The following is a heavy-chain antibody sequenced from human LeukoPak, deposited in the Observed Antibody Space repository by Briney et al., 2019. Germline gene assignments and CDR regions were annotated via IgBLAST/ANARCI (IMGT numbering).Heavy chain of an antibody. V-gene: IGHV1-69*13. Sequence: SVKVSCKASGGTFSSYAISWVRQAPGQGLEWMGGIIPIFGTANYPQKFQGRVTITADESTSTAYMELSSLGSEDTAVYYCARVVDYYDSSGRSPKDNYYYYMDVWGKGTTVTVSS. CDR3: ARVVDYYDSSGRSPKDNYYYYMDV. J-gene: IGHJ6*03. D-gene: IGHD3-22*01. CDR2: IIPIFGTA. CDR1: GGTFSSYA.